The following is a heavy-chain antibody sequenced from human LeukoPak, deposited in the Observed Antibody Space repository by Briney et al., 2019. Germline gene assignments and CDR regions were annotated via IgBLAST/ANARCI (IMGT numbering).Heavy chain of an antibody. Sequence: SETLSLTCAVYGESFSGYYWSWIRQPPAKGLEWSGENNHRGSTNYNPSLKSRATVSVDTSKNQFFMKLSSVTAADTAVYYCARGEYCISTSCYKGAFDIWGLGTMVTVSS. J-gene: IGHJ3*02. CDR1: GESFSGYY. V-gene: IGHV4-34*01. CDR2: NNHRGST. CDR3: ARGEYCISTSCYKGAFDI. D-gene: IGHD2-2*02.